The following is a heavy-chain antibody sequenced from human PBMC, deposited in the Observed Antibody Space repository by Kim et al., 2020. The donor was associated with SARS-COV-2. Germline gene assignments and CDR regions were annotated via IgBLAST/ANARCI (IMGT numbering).Heavy chain of an antibody. V-gene: IGHV3-21*01. D-gene: IGHD2-21*01. J-gene: IGHJ5*02. CDR2: ISSSSYI. Sequence: GGSLRLSCAASGFTFSSYSMNWVRQAPGKGLEWVSSISSSSYIYYADSVKGRFTISRDNAKNSLYLQMNSLRAEDTAVYYCARDLWAPGFDPWGQGTLVTVSS. CDR3: ARDLWAPGFDP. CDR1: GFTFSSYS.